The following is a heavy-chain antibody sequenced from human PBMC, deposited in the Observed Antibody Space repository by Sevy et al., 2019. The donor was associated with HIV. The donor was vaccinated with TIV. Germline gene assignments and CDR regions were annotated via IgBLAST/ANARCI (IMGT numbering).Heavy chain of an antibody. CDR3: AREGCTKPHDY. CDR2: LSFGCGEI. J-gene: IGHJ4*02. Sequence: GGSLRLSCAASGFTFSKYSMSWVRQPPGQGLEWVSTLSFGCGEINYEDSVKGRFTISRDNSKSSVYLQMNNLRPEDTAVYYCAREGCTKPHDYWGQGTLVTVSS. D-gene: IGHD2-8*01. CDR1: GFTFSKYS. V-gene: IGHV3-23*01.